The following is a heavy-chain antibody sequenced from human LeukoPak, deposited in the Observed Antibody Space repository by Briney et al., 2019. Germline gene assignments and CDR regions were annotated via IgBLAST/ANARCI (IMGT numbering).Heavy chain of an antibody. CDR1: GYNFIGYY. V-gene: IGHV1-2*06. CDR2: ISPNSGGT. CDR3: ARDWELGDLDY. D-gene: IGHD1-7*01. Sequence: ASVKVSCKASGYNFIGYYIHWVRQAPGQGLEWMGRISPNSGGTNYAQKFQGRVTMTRDTPISTAYMELSRLRSDDTAVYYCARDWELGDLDYWGRGTLVTVSS. J-gene: IGHJ4*02.